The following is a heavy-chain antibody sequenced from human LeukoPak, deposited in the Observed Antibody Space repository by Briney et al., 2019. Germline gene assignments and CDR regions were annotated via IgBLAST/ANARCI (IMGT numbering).Heavy chain of an antibody. CDR2: INAGNGNT. J-gene: IGHJ4*02. CDR3: AGETGYSSSWYLD. D-gene: IGHD6-13*01. V-gene: IGHV1-3*01. Sequence: ASVKVSCKASGYTFTSYAMHWVRQAPGQRLEWMGWINAGNGNTKYSQKFQGRVTITRDTSASTAYMELSSLRSEDTAVYYCAGETGYSSSWYLDWGQGTLVAVSS. CDR1: GYTFTSYA.